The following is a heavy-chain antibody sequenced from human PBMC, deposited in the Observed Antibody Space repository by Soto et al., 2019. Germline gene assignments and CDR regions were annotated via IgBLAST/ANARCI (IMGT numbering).Heavy chain of an antibody. CDR3: ARAWADDIVVVPAAIRPYGMDV. D-gene: IGHD2-2*02. J-gene: IGHJ6*02. Sequence: GASVKVSCKASRGTFSSYAISWVRQAPGQGLEWMGGIIPIFGTANYAQKFQGRVTITADESTSTAYMELSSLRSEDTAVYYCARAWADDIVVVPAAIRPYGMDVWGQGTTVTVSS. CDR2: IIPIFGTA. CDR1: RGTFSSYA. V-gene: IGHV1-69*13.